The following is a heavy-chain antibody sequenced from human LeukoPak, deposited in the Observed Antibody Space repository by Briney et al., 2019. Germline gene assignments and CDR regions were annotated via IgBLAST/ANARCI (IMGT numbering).Heavy chain of an antibody. CDR1: GFTFSSYE. V-gene: IGHV3-48*03. Sequence: GGSLRLSCAASGFTFSSYEMNWVRQAPGKGLEWVSYISSSGSTIYYADSVKGRFTISRDNAKNSLYLQMNSLRAEDTAVYYCARDGPYYDSSGYPRGYYFDYWGQGTLVTVSS. CDR3: ARDGPYYDSSGYPRGYYFDY. D-gene: IGHD3-22*01. CDR2: ISSSGSTI. J-gene: IGHJ4*02.